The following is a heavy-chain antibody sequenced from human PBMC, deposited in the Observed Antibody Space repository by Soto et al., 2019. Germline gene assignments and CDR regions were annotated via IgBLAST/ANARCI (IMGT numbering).Heavy chain of an antibody. CDR1: GGSFSGYY. D-gene: IGHD3-10*01. CDR2: INHSGST. J-gene: IGHJ6*02. CDR3: ARTRRLLWFGAYGMDV. V-gene: IGHV4-34*01. Sequence: QVQLQQWGAGLLKPSETLSLTCAVYGGSFSGYYWSWIRQPPGKGLEWIGEINHSGSTNYNPSLKSRVPISVYTSKNQFSLKLSSVTAADTAVYYCARTRRLLWFGAYGMDVWGQGTTVTVSS.